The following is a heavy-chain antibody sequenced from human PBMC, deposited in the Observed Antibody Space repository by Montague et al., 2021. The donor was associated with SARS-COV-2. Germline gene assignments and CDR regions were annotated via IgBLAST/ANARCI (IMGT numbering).Heavy chain of an antibody. CDR3: ARHRDNLGSLNWFAP. V-gene: IGHV4-59*01. J-gene: IGHJ5*02. CDR1: GGSTNYYY. Sequence: SETLSLTCIVSGGSTNYYYWSWIRQSPGKGLEWIGYMYYSGSTNYNPSLKSRVTMSIDRSKNQFSLKLRSVTAADTAVYFCARHRDNLGSLNWFAPWGQGTLVTVSS. CDR2: MYYSGST. D-gene: IGHD3-16*01.